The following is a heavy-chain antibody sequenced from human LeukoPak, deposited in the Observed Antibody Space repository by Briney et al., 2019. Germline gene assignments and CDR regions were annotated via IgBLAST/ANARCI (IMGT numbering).Heavy chain of an antibody. CDR3: ATRLRFARRAFDY. D-gene: IGHD3-3*01. J-gene: IGHJ4*02. Sequence: ASVKVSRKVSGYTLTELSMHWVRQAPGKGLEWMGGFDPEDGETIYAQKFQGRVTMTEDTSTDTAYMELSSLRSEDTAVYYCATRLRFARRAFDYWGQGTLLAVSS. CDR2: FDPEDGET. CDR1: GYTLTELS. V-gene: IGHV1-24*01.